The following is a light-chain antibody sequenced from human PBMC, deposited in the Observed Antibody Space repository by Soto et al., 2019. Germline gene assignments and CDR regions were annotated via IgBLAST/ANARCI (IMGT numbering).Light chain of an antibody. CDR3: QQYGSSPET. J-gene: IGKJ2*01. Sequence: EIVLTQSPGTQSLSPGQRATLSCRASQSVSSDYLAWYQLRPGQAPRLLIYGASSRATGIPDRFSGSGSGTDFTLTISRLEPEEFAVYYCQQYGSSPETFGQGTKLEIK. CDR2: GAS. V-gene: IGKV3-20*01. CDR1: QSVSSDY.